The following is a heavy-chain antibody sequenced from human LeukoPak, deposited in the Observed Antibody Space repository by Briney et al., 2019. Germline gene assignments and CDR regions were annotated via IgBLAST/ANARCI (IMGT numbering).Heavy chain of an antibody. Sequence: GGSLTLSCAASGLTVSSSYMSWVRQAPGKGLEWVANIKEDGSEKYYVDSVKGRFTISRDNAKNSLYLQMNSLRGEDTAVYYCARLRGGRYFDYWGQGPLVTVSS. J-gene: IGHJ4*02. CDR2: IKEDGSEK. CDR1: GLTVSSSY. V-gene: IGHV3-7*04. CDR3: ARLRGGRYFDY. D-gene: IGHD4-17*01.